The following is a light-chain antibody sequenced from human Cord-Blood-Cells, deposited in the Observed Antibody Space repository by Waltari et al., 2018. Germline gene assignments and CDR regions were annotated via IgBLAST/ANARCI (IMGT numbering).Light chain of an antibody. J-gene: IGKJ1*01. CDR3: QQYNNWPRT. CDR1: QSVSSN. CDR2: GAA. V-gene: IGKV3-15*01. Sequence: EIVMTQSPATLSVSPGERATLSCRASQSVSSNLAWYQQKPVLAPRLLIYGAATRATGIPSRFSGSGSGTEFTLTISSLQSEDFAVYYCQQYNNWPRTFGQGTKVEIK.